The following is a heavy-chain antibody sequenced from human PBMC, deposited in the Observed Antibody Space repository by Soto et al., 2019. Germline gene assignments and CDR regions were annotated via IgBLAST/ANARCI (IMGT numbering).Heavy chain of an antibody. CDR1: GFTFSIYS. J-gene: IGHJ5*02. V-gene: IGHV3-21*06. CDR3: ARDLWPQVPTYTHWFAP. D-gene: IGHD1-1*01. CDR2: LSADSVYI. Sequence: PGGSLRLSCAASGFTFSIYSMNWARQAPGKGLEWVSCLSADSVYIYYADSVKGRFTVSRDNAQNTLYLQMDSLRPDDTAVYYCARDLWPQVPTYTHWFAPWVHGT.